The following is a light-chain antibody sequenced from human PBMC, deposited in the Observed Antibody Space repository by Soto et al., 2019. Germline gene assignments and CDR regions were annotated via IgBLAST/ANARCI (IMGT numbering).Light chain of an antibody. V-gene: IGKV3-15*01. Sequence: TKSAGTLSLCPGAGATLSWLAIQSVSSSYLARYQQKPGQAPRLLIYDASTKATGLPARFSGSGSGTDFTLTISNLQSEDFAVYYCQQYNTWPPYTFGPGTKVDIK. CDR3: QQYNTWPPYT. CDR2: DAS. J-gene: IGKJ2*01. CDR1: QSVSSSY.